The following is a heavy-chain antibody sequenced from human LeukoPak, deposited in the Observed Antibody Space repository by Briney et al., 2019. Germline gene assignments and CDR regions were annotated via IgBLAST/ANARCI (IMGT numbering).Heavy chain of an antibody. D-gene: IGHD3-10*01. CDR1: GFTFSSYS. CDR3: ARETMVRGTSFDI. CDR2: IRSSSSTI. J-gene: IGHJ3*02. Sequence: GALRLSCAASGFTFSSYSMNWVRQAPGKGLEWVSYIRSSSSTIYYADSVKGRFTISRDNAKNSLYLQMDSLRAEDTAVYYCARETMVRGTSFDIWGQGTMVTVSS. V-gene: IGHV3-48*04.